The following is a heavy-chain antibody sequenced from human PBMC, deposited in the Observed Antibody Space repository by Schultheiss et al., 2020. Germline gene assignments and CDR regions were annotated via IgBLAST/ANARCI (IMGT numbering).Heavy chain of an antibody. D-gene: IGHD2-21*01. CDR3: ARDGPLFEATFDI. CDR1: GFSFSTYP. Sequence: GGSLRLSCAASGFSFSTYPMQWVRQAPGKGLEWLSFTSYHGTTTYYSDSVKGRFTISRDNSKNTLYLQMNSLRAEDTAVYYCARDGPLFEATFDIWGQGTRVTVSS. CDR2: TSYHGTTT. J-gene: IGHJ3*02. V-gene: IGHV3-30-3*01.